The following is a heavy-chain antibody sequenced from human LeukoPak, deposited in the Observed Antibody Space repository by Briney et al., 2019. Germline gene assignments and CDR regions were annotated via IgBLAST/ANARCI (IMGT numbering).Heavy chain of an antibody. CDR2: ISSDDTA. V-gene: IGHV3-23*01. Sequence: GGSLRLSCLASGFTFGTHSMSWVRQGPGKALEWLSAISSDDTAYYADSVKGRFIASRDNSKNTVYLQLNSLRAEDTAVYYCAITYYDFWSGYLGNSWGQGTLVTVSS. CDR3: AITYYDFWSGYLGNS. J-gene: IGHJ5*02. CDR1: GFTFGTHS. D-gene: IGHD3-3*01.